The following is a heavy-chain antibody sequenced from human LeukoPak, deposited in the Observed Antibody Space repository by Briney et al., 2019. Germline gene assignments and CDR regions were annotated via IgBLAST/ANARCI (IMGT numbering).Heavy chain of an antibody. CDR2: IYSGGTT. D-gene: IGHD4-23*01. CDR3: ARRAGGYSHPYDY. CDR1: GFTVSGNY. V-gene: IGHV3-53*01. J-gene: IGHJ4*02. Sequence: GGSLRLSCAVSGFTVSGNYMSWVRQAPGKGLEWVSLIYSGGTTYYADSVKGRFTISRDNSKNTLYLQMNSLRAQDTAVYYCARRAGGYSHPYDYWGQGILVTVSS.